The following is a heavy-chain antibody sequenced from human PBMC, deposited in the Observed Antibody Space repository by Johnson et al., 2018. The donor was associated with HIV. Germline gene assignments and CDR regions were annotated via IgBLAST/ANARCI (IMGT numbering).Heavy chain of an antibody. V-gene: IGHV3-53*01. CDR3: ARDPAAAALRAFDI. CDR2: IYSGGST. J-gene: IGHJ3*02. D-gene: IGHD6-13*01. Sequence: VQLVESGGGLIQPGGSLRLSCAASGFTVSSNYMSWVRQAPGKGLEWVSVIYSGGSTYYADSVKGRFTISRDNSKNILYLQMNTLRAEDTAVYYCARDPAAAALRAFDIWGQGTMVTVSS. CDR1: GFTVSSNY.